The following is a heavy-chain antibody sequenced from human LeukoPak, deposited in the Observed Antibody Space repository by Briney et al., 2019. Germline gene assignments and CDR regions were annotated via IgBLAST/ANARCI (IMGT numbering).Heavy chain of an antibody. J-gene: IGHJ4*02. Sequence: AGGSLRLSCAASGFTFSNSAMSWVRQAPGKGLEWVSSISGSGSGGSTYYADSVKGRFTISRDNSKNTLYLQMNSLRAEDTALYYCAKDAYNGYIDFWGQGTLVAVS. CDR1: GFTFSNSA. D-gene: IGHD6-13*01. CDR3: AKDAYNGYIDF. V-gene: IGHV3-23*01. CDR2: ISGSGSGGST.